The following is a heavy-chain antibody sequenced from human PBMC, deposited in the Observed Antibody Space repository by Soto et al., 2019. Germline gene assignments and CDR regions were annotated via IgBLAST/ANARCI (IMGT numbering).Heavy chain of an antibody. CDR3: ARALHIYYYDSSGYPSWVDP. V-gene: IGHV4-30-2*01. D-gene: IGHD3-22*01. CDR1: GGSISSGGYS. Sequence: TLSLTCAVSGGSISSGGYSWSWIRQPPGKGLEWIGYIYHSGSTYYNPSLKSRVTISVDRSKNQFSLKLSSVTAADTAVYYCARALHIYYYDSSGYPSWVDPWGQGTLVPVSS. J-gene: IGHJ5*02. CDR2: IYHSGST.